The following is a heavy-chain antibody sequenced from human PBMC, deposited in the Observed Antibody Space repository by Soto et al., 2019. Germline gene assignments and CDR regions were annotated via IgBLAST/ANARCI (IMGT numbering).Heavy chain of an antibody. CDR1: GCSINSGDYH. CDR3: DRDFRTPSGGMDV. J-gene: IGHJ6*02. Sequence: QAQLQESGPGLVKTSQTLSLTCSVSGCSINSGDYHWPWIRQPPGKGLEWIGAVYYSGSTYYNPSLKSRITISVDTSKNQFSLSLRSVTAADTAVYYCDRDFRTPSGGMDVGGQGTMVTVSS. V-gene: IGHV4-30-4*01. CDR2: VYYSGST.